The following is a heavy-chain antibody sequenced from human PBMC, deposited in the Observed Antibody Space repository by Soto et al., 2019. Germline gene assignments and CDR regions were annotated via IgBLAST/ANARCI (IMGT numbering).Heavy chain of an antibody. J-gene: IGHJ4*02. Sequence: GGSLRLSCAASGFTFSSYGMHWVRQAPGKGLEWVAVISYDGSNKYYADSVKGRFTISRDNSKNTLYLQMNSLRAEDTAVYYCAKEGPYCGGDCFPDYWGQGTLVTVSS. V-gene: IGHV3-30*18. CDR2: ISYDGSNK. CDR1: GFTFSSYG. CDR3: AKEGPYCGGDCFPDY. D-gene: IGHD2-21*02.